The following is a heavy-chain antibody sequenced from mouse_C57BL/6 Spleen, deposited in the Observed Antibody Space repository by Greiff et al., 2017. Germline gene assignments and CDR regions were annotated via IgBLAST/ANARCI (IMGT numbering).Heavy chain of an antibody. V-gene: IGHV5-17*01. Sequence: DVMLVESGGGLVKPGGSLKLSCAASGFTFSDYGMHWVRQAPEKGLEWVAYISSGSSTIYYADTVKGRFTISRDNAKNTLFLQMTSLRSEDTAMYYCARDGSGNFDYWGQGTTLTVSS. CDR1: GFTFSDYG. CDR2: ISSGSSTI. J-gene: IGHJ2*01. D-gene: IGHD1-1*01. CDR3: ARDGSGNFDY.